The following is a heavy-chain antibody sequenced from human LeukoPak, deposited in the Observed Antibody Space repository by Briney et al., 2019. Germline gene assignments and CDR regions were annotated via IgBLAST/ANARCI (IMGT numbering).Heavy chain of an antibody. J-gene: IGHJ3*02. V-gene: IGHV4-39*07. CDR1: GGSISSSSYY. CDR2: IYYSGST. Sequence: SETLSLTCTVSGGSISSSSYYWGWIRQPPGKGLEWIGSIYYSGSTYYNPSLKSRVTISVDTSKNQSSLKLSSVTAADTAVYYCARTLTGGTDAFDIWGQGTMVTVSS. CDR3: ARTLTGGTDAFDI. D-gene: IGHD7-27*01.